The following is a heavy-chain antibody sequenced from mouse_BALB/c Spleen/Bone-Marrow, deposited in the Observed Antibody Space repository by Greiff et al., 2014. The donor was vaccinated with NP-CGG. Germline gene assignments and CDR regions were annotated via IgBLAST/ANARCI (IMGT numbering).Heavy chain of an antibody. CDR1: GFNIKDTY. Sequence: EVQLQQSGAELVKPGASVKLSCTASGFNIKDTYMHWVKQRPEQGLEWTGRIDPANGNTKYDPKFQGKATITADTSSNTAYLQLSSLTSEGTAVYYCARNGNYGAWFAYWGQGTLVTVSA. D-gene: IGHD2-1*01. CDR3: ARNGNYGAWFAY. CDR2: IDPANGNT. J-gene: IGHJ3*01. V-gene: IGHV14-3*02.